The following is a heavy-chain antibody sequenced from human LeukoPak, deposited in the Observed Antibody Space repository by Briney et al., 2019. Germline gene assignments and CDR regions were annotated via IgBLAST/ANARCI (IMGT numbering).Heavy chain of an antibody. V-gene: IGHV4-30-4*01. CDR1: GGSISSGDYY. CDR2: IYYSGST. Sequence: SETLSLTCTVSGGSISSGDYYWSWIRQPPGKGPEWIGYIYYSGSTYYNPSLKSRVTISVDTSKNQFSLKLSSVTAADTAVYYCARAGGDYYGSGSYYTNYYYGMDVWGQGTTVTVSS. J-gene: IGHJ6*02. CDR3: ARAGGDYYGSGSYYTNYYYGMDV. D-gene: IGHD3-10*01.